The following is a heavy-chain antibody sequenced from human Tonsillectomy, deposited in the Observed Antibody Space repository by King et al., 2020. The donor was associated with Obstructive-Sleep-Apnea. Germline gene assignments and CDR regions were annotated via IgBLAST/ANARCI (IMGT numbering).Heavy chain of an antibody. V-gene: IGHV3-30*03. CDR1: GFTFSSYG. CDR3: ARSGYSSSWFDY. CDR2: ISYDGSNK. Sequence: VQLVESGGGVVQPGRSLRLSCAASGFTFSSYGMHWVRQAPGKGLEWVAVISYDGSNKYYADSVKGRFTISRDNSKNTLYLQMNSLRAEDTAVYYCARSGYSSSWFDYWGQGTLVTVSS. D-gene: IGHD6-13*01. J-gene: IGHJ4*02.